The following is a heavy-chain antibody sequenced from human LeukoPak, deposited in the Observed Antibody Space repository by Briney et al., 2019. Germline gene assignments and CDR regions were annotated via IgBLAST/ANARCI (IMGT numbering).Heavy chain of an antibody. CDR1: GFSFTSYK. V-gene: IGHV3-48*03. J-gene: IGHJ4*02. D-gene: IGHD3-16*01. Sequence: PGGSLRLSCAASGFSFTSYKMNWVRQAPGKGLEWVSYISNGGRNTYYSDSVKGRFTISRDNAKNSLYLQMNSLRAEDTAVYYCARIWGGYGDNENYFDYWGQGTLVTVSS. CDR2: ISNGGRNT. CDR3: ARIWGGYGDNENYFDY.